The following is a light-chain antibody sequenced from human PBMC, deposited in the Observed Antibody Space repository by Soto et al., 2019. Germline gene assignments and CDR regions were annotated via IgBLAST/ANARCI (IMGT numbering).Light chain of an antibody. CDR2: DAT. V-gene: IGKV1-39*01. Sequence: DIQMTQSPSSLSASVGDRVTITCRASQSISTYLNWYQRKPGKAPNLLIYDATSLQGGVPSRFSGSGSGTDFSLTISSPQAEDFATYYCQQSYSIPWTFGQGTKVDIK. J-gene: IGKJ1*01. CDR3: QQSYSIPWT. CDR1: QSISTY.